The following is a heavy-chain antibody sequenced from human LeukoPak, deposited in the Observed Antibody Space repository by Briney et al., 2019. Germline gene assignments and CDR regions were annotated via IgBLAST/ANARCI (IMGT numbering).Heavy chain of an antibody. CDR1: GGTFSSYA. J-gene: IGHJ4*02. CDR2: IIPIFGTA. V-gene: IGHV1-69*05. Sequence: ASVKVSCKAPGGTFSSYAISWVRQAPGQGLEWMGGIIPIFGTANYAQKFQGRVTITTDESTSTAYMELSSLRSEDTAVYYCARDIGHYDSSGYYDYWGQGSLVTVSS. D-gene: IGHD3-22*01. CDR3: ARDIGHYDSSGYYDY.